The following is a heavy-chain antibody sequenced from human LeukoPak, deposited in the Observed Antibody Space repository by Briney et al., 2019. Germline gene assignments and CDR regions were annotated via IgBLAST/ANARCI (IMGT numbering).Heavy chain of an antibody. Sequence: PGGSLRLSCADSGFTFSHYAINWVRQAPGKGLEWLAYFSRVPGTAYYADSVKGRFTISGDDAENSFYLEMNSLTDDDTAVYYCARDALAGQLDYWGRGTLVTISS. D-gene: IGHD6-19*01. CDR1: GFTFSHYA. CDR2: FSRVPGTA. J-gene: IGHJ4*02. CDR3: ARDALAGQLDY. V-gene: IGHV3-48*02.